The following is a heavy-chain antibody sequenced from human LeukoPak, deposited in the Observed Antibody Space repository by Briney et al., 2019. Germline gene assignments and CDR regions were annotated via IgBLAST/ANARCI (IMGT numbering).Heavy chain of an antibody. Sequence: SVKVSCKASGGTFSSYAISWVRQAPGQGLEWMGGIIPIFGTANYAQKFQGRVTITADESTSTAYMELSSLRFEDTAVYYCARMLGERPVLRFLEWLLKGGAFDIWGQGTMVTVSS. CDR3: ARMLGERPVLRFLEWLLKGGAFDI. V-gene: IGHV1-69*13. CDR2: IIPIFGTA. D-gene: IGHD3-3*01. CDR1: GGTFSSYA. J-gene: IGHJ3*02.